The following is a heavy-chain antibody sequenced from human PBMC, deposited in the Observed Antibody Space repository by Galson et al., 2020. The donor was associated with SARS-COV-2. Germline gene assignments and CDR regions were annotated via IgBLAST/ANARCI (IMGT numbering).Heavy chain of an antibody. J-gene: IGHJ3*02. CDR1: GTSITSGSYS. D-gene: IGHD4-17*01. CDR2: ISHSGGT. V-gene: IGHV4-30-2*01. Sequence: SETLSLTCAVSGTSITSGSYSWNWIRQPPGKGLEWIGYISHSGGTYYNPSLKSRVTISGDRSKNQFSLRLSSVTAADTAVYYCARLHYGEYAPEAFDIWGPGTRVTVAS. CDR3: ARLHYGEYAPEAFDI.